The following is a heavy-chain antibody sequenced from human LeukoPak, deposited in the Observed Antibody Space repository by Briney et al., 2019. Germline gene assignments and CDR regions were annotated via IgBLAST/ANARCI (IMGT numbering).Heavy chain of an antibody. CDR2: IRYDGSNK. CDR3: AKDPMVRGPQGNWFDP. J-gene: IGHJ5*02. D-gene: IGHD3-10*01. V-gene: IGHV3-30*02. CDR1: GFTFSSYG. Sequence: GGSLRLSCAAPGFTFSSYGMHWVRQAPGKGLEWVAFIRYDGSNKYYADSVKGRFTISGDNSKNTLYLQMNSLRAEDTAVYYCAKDPMVRGPQGNWFDPWGQGTLVTVSS.